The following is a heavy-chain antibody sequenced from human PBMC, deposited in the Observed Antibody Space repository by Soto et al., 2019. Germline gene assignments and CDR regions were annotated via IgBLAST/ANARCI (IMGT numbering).Heavy chain of an antibody. Sequence: QITLKESGPTLVKPTQTLTLTCTFSGFSLSTSGVGVGWIRQPPGKALEWLALIYWDDDKRYSPSLKSRLTITEDTSKNQVVLTMTNMDPVDTATYYCAHSYCTNGVCYLFDFDYWGQGTLVTVSS. J-gene: IGHJ4*02. CDR2: IYWDDDK. CDR1: GFSLSTSGVG. CDR3: AHSYCTNGVCYLFDFDY. V-gene: IGHV2-5*02. D-gene: IGHD2-8*01.